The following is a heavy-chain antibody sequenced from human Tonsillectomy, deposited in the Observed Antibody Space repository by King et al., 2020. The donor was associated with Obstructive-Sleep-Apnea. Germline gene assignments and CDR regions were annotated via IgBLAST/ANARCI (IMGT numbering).Heavy chain of an antibody. D-gene: IGHD2-15*01. CDR1: GFTFSDYY. CDR3: ARDPPYCSGGSCSGGEFDY. V-gene: IGHV3-11*06. CDR2: ISSTSRYT. J-gene: IGHJ4*02. Sequence: VQLVESGGGLVKPGGSLRLSCAASGFTFSDYYMSWIRQAPCKGLEWVSYISSTSRYTNYVYSVEGRFTIARDNAKNSLYLQMNSLRAEDTAVYYCARDPPYCSGGSCSGGEFDYWGQGTLVTVSS.